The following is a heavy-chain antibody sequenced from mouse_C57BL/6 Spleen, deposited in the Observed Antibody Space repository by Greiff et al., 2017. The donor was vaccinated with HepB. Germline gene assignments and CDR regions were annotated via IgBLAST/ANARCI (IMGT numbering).Heavy chain of an antibody. V-gene: IGHV1-74*01. J-gene: IGHJ4*01. CDR3: ALKRIWYDYDGGAMDY. CDR2: IHPSDSDT. CDR1: GYTFTSYW. Sequence: QVQLQQPGAELVKPGASVKVSCKASGYTFTSYWMHWVKQRPGQGLEWIGRIHPSDSDTNYNQKFKGKATLTVDKSSSTAYMQLSSLTSEDSAVYYCALKRIWYDYDGGAMDYWGQGTSVTVSS. D-gene: IGHD2-4*01.